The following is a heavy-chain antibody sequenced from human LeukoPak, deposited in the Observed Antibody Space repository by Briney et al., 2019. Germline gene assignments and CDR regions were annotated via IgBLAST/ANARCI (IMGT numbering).Heavy chain of an antibody. D-gene: IGHD3-22*01. Sequence: PSETLSLTCTVSGGSISSYYWSWIRQPAGKGLEWIGRIYTSGSTNYNPSLKSRVTMSVDTSKNQFSLKLSSATAADTAVYYCARDDSSGYHTTYFDYWGQGTLVTVSS. CDR1: GGSISSYY. V-gene: IGHV4-4*07. CDR2: IYTSGST. J-gene: IGHJ4*02. CDR3: ARDDSSGYHTTYFDY.